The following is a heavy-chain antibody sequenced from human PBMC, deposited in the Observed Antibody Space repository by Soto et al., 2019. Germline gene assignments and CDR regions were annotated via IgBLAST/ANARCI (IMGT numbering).Heavy chain of an antibody. CDR3: ARVPNLVVVTQRYYYYYYMDV. CDR2: INPSGGST. J-gene: IGHJ6*03. CDR1: GYTFTSYY. Sequence: ASVKVSCMASGYTFTSYYMHWVRQAPEQGLEWMGIINPSGGSTSYAQKFQGRVTMTRDTSTSTVYMELSSLRSEDTAVYYCARVPNLVVVTQRYYYYYYMDVWGKGTTVTVSS. D-gene: IGHD2-21*02. V-gene: IGHV1-46*03.